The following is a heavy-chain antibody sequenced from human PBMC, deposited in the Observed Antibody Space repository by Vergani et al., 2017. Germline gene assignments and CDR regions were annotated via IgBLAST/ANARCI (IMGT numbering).Heavy chain of an antibody. CDR2: IYSGGST. CDR3: ARVEGGLFDY. D-gene: IGHD3-16*01. J-gene: IGHJ4*02. Sequence: VQLVESGGGVVQPGRSLRLSCAASGFTFSSNYMSWVRQAPGKGLEWVSIIYSGGSTYYADSVKGRFTISRDNSKNTLYLQMNSLRAEDTAVYYCARVEGGLFDYWGQGTLVTVSS. V-gene: IGHV3-66*01. CDR1: GFTFSSNY.